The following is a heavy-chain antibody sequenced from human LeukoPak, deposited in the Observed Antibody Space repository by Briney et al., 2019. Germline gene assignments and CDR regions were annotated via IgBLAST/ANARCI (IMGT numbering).Heavy chain of an antibody. J-gene: IGHJ5*02. D-gene: IGHD4-11*01. CDR1: GYSISSGYY. Sequence: SETLSLTCTVSGYSISSGYYWGWIRQPPGKGLEWIGSIYHSGSTYYNPSLKSRVTISVDTSKNQFSLKLSSVTAADTAVYYCARTTRRWFDPWGQGTLVTVSS. CDR3: ARTTRRWFDP. V-gene: IGHV4-38-2*02. CDR2: IYHSGST.